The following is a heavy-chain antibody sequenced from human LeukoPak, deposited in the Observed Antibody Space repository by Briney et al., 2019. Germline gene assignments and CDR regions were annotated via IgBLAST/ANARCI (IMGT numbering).Heavy chain of an antibody. V-gene: IGHV3-74*01. CDR2: INSDGSST. Sequence: GGSLRLSCAASGFTFSSYWMHWVRQAPGKGLVWVSRINSDGSSTTYADSVKGRFTISRDNAKNTLYLQMNSLRAEDTAVYYWARLGGIAVTGAIDYWGQGTLVNVSS. J-gene: IGHJ4*02. CDR1: GFTFSSYW. D-gene: IGHD6-19*01. CDR3: ARLGGIAVTGAIDY.